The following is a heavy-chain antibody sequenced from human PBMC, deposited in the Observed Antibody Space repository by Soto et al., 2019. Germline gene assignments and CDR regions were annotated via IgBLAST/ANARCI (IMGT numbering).Heavy chain of an antibody. J-gene: IGHJ6*02. CDR1: GFNFDDYA. V-gene: IGHV3-9*01. Sequence: SGGSLRLSCAVSGFNFDDYAMHWVRQVPGKGLEWVSGISWTGGSIGYADSVKGRFTISRDNAKKYLYLQMNSLRADDTALYYCAKDQTIAAAGTGYGMDVWGQGTTVTVSS. CDR3: AKDQTIAAAGTGYGMDV. D-gene: IGHD6-13*01. CDR2: ISWTGGSI.